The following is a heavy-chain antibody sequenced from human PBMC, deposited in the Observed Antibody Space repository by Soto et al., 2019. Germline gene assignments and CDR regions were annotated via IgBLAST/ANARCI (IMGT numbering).Heavy chain of an antibody. J-gene: IGHJ6*03. CDR1: GGSISSYY. CDR2: IYYSGST. D-gene: IGHD2-15*01. V-gene: IGHV4-59*01. Sequence: SETLSLTCTVSGGSISSYYWSWIRQPPGKGLEWIGYIYYSGSTNYNPSLKSRVTISVDTSKNQFSLKLSSVTAADTAVYYCARSYWRYCSGGSCYSYYYYYMDVWGKGTTVTVSS. CDR3: ARSYWRYCSGGSCYSYYYYYMDV.